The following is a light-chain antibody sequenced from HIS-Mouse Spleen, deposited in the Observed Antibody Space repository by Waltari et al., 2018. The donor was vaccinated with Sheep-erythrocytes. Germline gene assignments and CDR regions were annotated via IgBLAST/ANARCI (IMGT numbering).Light chain of an antibody. Sequence: QSALTQPPSASGSPGQSVTISCTGTTSDVGGYNYVSWYQQHPGKAPKLMIYGFSTRPSGVPDRFSGSKSGNTASLTVSGLQAEDEADYYCSSYAGSNNWVFGGGTKLTVL. CDR1: TSDVGGYNY. CDR3: SSYAGSNNWV. V-gene: IGLV2-8*01. J-gene: IGLJ3*02. CDR2: GFS.